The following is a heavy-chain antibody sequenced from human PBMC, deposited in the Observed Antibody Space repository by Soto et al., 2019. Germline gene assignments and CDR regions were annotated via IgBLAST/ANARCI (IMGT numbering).Heavy chain of an antibody. CDR3: ARVDSSGYYKYYFDY. V-gene: IGHV4-38-2*01. J-gene: IGHJ4*02. CDR1: GYSISGGYY. CDR2: IYHSGST. D-gene: IGHD3-22*01. Sequence: PSETLSLTCAVSGYSISGGYYWGWIRQPPGKGLEWIGSIYHSGSTYYNPSLKSRVTISVDTSKNQFSLKLSSVTAADTAVYYCARVDSSGYYKYYFDYWGQGTLVTVSS.